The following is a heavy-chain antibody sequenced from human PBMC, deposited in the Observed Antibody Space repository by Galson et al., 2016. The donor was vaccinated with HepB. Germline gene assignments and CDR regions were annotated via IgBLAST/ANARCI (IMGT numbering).Heavy chain of an antibody. CDR1: GGSITNYY. CDR2: IYPSGST. Sequence: SETLSLTCTVSGGSITNYYWSWIRQSPGKGLEWIGYIYPSGSTKYNPSLKNRVTISVDTSKKQFSLKLSSVTAADTGVYYCARASWGGGFHFDYWGQGTLATVSS. CDR3: ARASWGGGFHFDY. V-gene: IGHV4-59*01. D-gene: IGHD1-26*01. J-gene: IGHJ4*02.